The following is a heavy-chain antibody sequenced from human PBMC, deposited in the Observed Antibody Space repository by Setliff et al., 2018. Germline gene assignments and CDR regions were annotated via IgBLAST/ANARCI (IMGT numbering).Heavy chain of an antibody. CDR2: IYPDDSDT. D-gene: IGHD3-22*01. CDR1: GYNFLDYW. CDR3: ARRRRFDSGGPRSPWYFDL. V-gene: IGHV5-51*01. J-gene: IGHJ2*01. Sequence: GESLKLSCKASGYNFLDYWIGWVRQMPGKGLEWMGIIYPDDSDTRYSPSVQGPFTISADKSIGTAYLQWSSLKASDTAFYYCARRRRFDSGGPRSPWYFDLWGRGTLVTVSS.